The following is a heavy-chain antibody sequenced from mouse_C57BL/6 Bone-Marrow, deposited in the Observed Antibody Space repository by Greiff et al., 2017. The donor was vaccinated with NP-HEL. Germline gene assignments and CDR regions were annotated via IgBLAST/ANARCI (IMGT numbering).Heavy chain of an antibody. Sequence: QVQLQQSGPELVKPGASVKISCKASGYAFSSSWMNWVKQRPGKGLEWIGRIYPGDGDTNYNGKFKGKATLTADKSSSTAYMQLSSLTSEDSAVYFCARRGFITTVVAIDYWGQGTTLTVPS. CDR3: ARRGFITTVVAIDY. CDR1: GYAFSSSW. CDR2: IYPGDGDT. V-gene: IGHV1-82*01. J-gene: IGHJ2*01. D-gene: IGHD1-1*01.